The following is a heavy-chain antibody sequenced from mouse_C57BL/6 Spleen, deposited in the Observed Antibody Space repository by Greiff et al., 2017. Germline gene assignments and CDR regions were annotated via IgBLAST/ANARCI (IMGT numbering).Heavy chain of an antibody. CDR3: ARRKAAHFDY. D-gene: IGHD6-1*01. CDR2: IDPSDSYT. V-gene: IGHV1-69*01. Sequence: VQLQQPGAELVMPGASVKLSCKASGYTFTSYWMHWVKQRPGQGLEWIGEIDPSDSYTNYNQKFKGKSTLTVDKSSSTAYMQLSSLTSEDSAVYYCARRKAAHFDYWGQGTTLTVSS. CDR1: GYTFTSYW. J-gene: IGHJ2*01.